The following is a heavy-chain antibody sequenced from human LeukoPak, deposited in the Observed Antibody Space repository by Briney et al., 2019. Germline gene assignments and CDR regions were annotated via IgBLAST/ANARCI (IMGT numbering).Heavy chain of an antibody. D-gene: IGHD3-22*01. CDR1: GGSISSSSYY. CDR3: ARDLSNYYDSNSLGFDP. Sequence: PSETLSLTCTVSGGSISSSSYYWSWIRQPPGKGLEWIGYIYYSGSTNYNPSLKSRVTISVDTSKNQFSLKLSSVTAADTAVYYCARDLSNYYDSNSLGFDPWGQGTLVTVSS. J-gene: IGHJ5*02. CDR2: IYYSGST. V-gene: IGHV4-61*01.